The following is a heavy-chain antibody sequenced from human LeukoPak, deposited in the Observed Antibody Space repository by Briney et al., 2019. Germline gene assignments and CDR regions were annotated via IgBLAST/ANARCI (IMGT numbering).Heavy chain of an antibody. D-gene: IGHD3-3*01. CDR3: TRDRLGGAVASWIPDY. V-gene: IGHV4-59*12. J-gene: IGHJ4*02. Sequence: SETLSLTCSVSGGSINNYYWSWIRQAPRKRLEWIGSVYHTGSTDYNPSLRSPVTISVDTSKNHFSLKVTSVTAADTPIYYCTRDRLGGAVASWIPDYWGQGILVTVSS. CDR1: GGSINNYY. CDR2: VYHTGST.